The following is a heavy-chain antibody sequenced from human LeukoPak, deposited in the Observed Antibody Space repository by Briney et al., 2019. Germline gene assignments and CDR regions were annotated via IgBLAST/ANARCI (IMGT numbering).Heavy chain of an antibody. D-gene: IGHD3-10*01. CDR2: INHSGST. CDR1: GGSFSGYY. V-gene: IGHV4-34*01. J-gene: IGHJ6*02. Sequence: SETLSLTCAVYGGSFSGYYWSWIRQPPGKGLEWIGEINHSGSTNYNPSLKSRGTISVDTSKNQFSLKLSSVTAADTAVYYCARGLITMVRGVIDYYYYYGMDVWGQGTTVTVSS. CDR3: ARGLITMVRGVIDYYYYYGMDV.